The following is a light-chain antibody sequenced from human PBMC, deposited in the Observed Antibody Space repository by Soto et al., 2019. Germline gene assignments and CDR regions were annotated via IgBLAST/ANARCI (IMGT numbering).Light chain of an antibody. V-gene: IGKV2-28*01. CDR1: QSLLHSNGYKF. Sequence: DIVMTQSPLYLPVTPGQPASISCRSSQSLLHSNGYKFFDWYLQKPGQSPQLLIYLGSNRASGVHDRFSGSESGTDFTLKISRVEAEDVGVYYCMQALQTPYTFGQGTKLEIK. J-gene: IGKJ2*01. CDR3: MQALQTPYT. CDR2: LGS.